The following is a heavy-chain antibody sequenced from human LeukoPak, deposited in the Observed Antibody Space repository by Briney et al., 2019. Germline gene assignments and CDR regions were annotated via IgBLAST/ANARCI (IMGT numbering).Heavy chain of an antibody. V-gene: IGHV3-21*01. CDR3: ASVGGGGAAVVDY. J-gene: IGHJ4*02. CDR1: GFTFSSYS. D-gene: IGHD3-16*01. CDR2: ISSSSSYI. Sequence: GGSLRLSCAASGFTFSSYSMNWVRQAPGKGLEWVSSISSSSSYIYYADSVKGRFTISRDNAKNSLYLQMNSLRAEDTAVYYCASVGGGGAAVVDYWGQGTLVTVSS.